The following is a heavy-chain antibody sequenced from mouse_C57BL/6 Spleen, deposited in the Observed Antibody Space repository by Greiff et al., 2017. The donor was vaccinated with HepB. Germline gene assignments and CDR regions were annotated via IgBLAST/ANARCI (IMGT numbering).Heavy chain of an antibody. J-gene: IGHJ2*01. D-gene: IGHD1-1*01. CDR3: TRAPNYYGSSWNYFDY. V-gene: IGHV1-15*01. Sequence: VQLQQSGAELVRPGASVTLSCKASGYTFTDYEMHWVKQTPVHGLEWIGAIDPETGGTAYNQKFKGKAILTADKSSSTAYMELRSLTSEDSAVYYCTRAPNYYGSSWNYFDYWGQGTTLTVSS. CDR2: IDPETGGT. CDR1: GYTFTDYE.